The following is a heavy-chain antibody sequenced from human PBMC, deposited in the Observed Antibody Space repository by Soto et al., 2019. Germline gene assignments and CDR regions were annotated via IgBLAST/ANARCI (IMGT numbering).Heavy chain of an antibody. CDR3: ARVGRGVYGMDV. D-gene: IGHD2-8*01. CDR2: ITSDSSTI. CDR1: GFTFSSYS. J-gene: IGHJ6*02. V-gene: IGHV3-48*02. Sequence: EVQLVESGGGLVQPGGSLRLSCAASGFTFSSYSINWVRQAPGKGLEWFSYITSDSSTISYADSVKGRFTVSRVNAKNSLYLQRNSLRDEDTAVYYCARVGRGVYGMDVWGQGPWVTVSS.